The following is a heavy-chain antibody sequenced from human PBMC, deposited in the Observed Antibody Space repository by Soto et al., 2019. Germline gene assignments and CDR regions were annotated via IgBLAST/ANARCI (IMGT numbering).Heavy chain of an antibody. CDR2: ISVYNGNT. J-gene: IGHJ4*02. V-gene: IGHV1-18*04. D-gene: IGHD4-17*01. Sequence: ASVKVSCKASGYTFTNHGIIWVRQAPGQGLEWIGWISVYNGNTNYAQKFRGRVTMTTDISTTTAYMEMRSLRSDDTAVYYCAAHVYGDYVGYWGQGTLVTVSS. CDR3: AAHVYGDYVGY. CDR1: GYTFTNHG.